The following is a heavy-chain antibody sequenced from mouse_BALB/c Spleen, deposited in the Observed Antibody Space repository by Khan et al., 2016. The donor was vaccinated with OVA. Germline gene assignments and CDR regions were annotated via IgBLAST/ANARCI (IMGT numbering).Heavy chain of an antibody. CDR1: GYSFTGYF. CDR3: ARIYGSDFDY. J-gene: IGHJ2*01. V-gene: IGHV1-20*02. D-gene: IGHD1-1*01. Sequence: VQLQQSGPELVKPGASVKISCKASGYSFTGYFMNWVMQSHGKSLEWIGRINPHIGETFYNQKFKGKATLTVDESSSTAHMDLRGLASEDSAVYYWARIYGSDFDYWGQGTTLTVSS. CDR2: INPHIGET.